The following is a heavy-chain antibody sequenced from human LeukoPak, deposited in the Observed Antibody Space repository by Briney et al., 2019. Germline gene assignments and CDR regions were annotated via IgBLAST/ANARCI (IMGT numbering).Heavy chain of an antibody. D-gene: IGHD3-9*01. Sequence: GGSLKLSCAASGFTLNSYAMNWVRQAPGKGPEWVSAISASGGRTYYADSVKGRFTISRDNSQNTLYLQMSSLRADDTAVYYCASWLSGYPYWGQGTLVTVSS. CDR1: GFTLNSYA. V-gene: IGHV3-23*01. CDR3: ASWLSGYPY. J-gene: IGHJ4*02. CDR2: ISASGGRT.